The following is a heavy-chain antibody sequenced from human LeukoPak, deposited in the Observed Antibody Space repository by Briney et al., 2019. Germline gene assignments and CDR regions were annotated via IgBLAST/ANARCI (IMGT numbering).Heavy chain of an antibody. Sequence: ASVKVSCKASGYTFTSYYMHWVRQAPGQGLEWMGIINPSGGSTNYAQKFQGRVTITADESTSTAYMELSSLRSEDTAVYYCARGLGDDFWSGRWFDPWGQGTLVTVSS. CDR3: ARGLGDDFWSGRWFDP. CDR1: GYTFTSYY. D-gene: IGHD3-3*01. V-gene: IGHV1-46*01. CDR2: INPSGGST. J-gene: IGHJ5*02.